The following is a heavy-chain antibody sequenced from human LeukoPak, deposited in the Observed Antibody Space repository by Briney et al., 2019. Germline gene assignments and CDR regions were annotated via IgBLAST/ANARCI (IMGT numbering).Heavy chain of an antibody. D-gene: IGHD3-10*01. CDR1: GYTFTSYA. CDR3: ARRKFGELYTAYNWFDP. CDR2: INTNTGNP. J-gene: IGHJ5*02. Sequence: GASVKVSCKASGYTFTSYAMNWVRQAPGQGLEWMGWINTNTGNPTYAQGFTGRFVFSLDTSVSTAYLQISSLKAEDTAVYYCARRKFGELYTAYNWFDPWGQGTLVTVSS. V-gene: IGHV7-4-1*02.